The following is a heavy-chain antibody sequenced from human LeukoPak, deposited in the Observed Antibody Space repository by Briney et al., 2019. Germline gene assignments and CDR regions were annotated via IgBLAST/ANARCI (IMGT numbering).Heavy chain of an antibody. J-gene: IGHJ6*03. CDR3: AKSVGATGYYMDV. D-gene: IGHD1-26*01. V-gene: IGHV3-9*01. Sequence: PGGSLRLSCAASGFTFDDYAMDWVRQAPGKGLEWVSGISWNSGSIGYADSVKGRFTISRDNAKNSLYLQMNSLRAEDTALYYCAKSVGATGYYMDVWGKGTTVTVSS. CDR1: GFTFDDYA. CDR2: ISWNSGSI.